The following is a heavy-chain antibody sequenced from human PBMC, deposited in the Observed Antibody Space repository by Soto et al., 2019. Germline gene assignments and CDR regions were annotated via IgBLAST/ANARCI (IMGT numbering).Heavy chain of an antibody. CDR3: ARAGVVVPAAINWFDP. CDR2: INPNSGGT. J-gene: IGHJ5*02. Sequence: ASVKVSCKASGYTFTGYYMHWVRQAPGQGLEWMGWINPNSGGTNYAQKFQGWVTMTRDTSISTAYMELSRLRSDDTAVYYCARAGVVVPAAINWFDPWGQGTLVTVSS. V-gene: IGHV1-2*04. D-gene: IGHD2-2*01. CDR1: GYTFTGYY.